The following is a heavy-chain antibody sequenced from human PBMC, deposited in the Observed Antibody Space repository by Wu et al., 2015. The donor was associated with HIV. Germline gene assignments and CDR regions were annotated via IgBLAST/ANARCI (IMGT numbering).Heavy chain of an antibody. V-gene: IGHV4-34*01. D-gene: IGHD5-18*01. CDR2: INHSGST. J-gene: IGHJ4*02. Sequence: QVQLQQWGAGLLKPSETLSLTCAVYGGSFSGYYWSWIRQPPGKGLEWIGEINHSGSTNYNPSLKSRVTISVDTSKNQFSLKLSSVTAADTAVYYCARGLLSRGYSYGYEGVYFDYWGQGTLVTVSS. CDR3: ARGLLSRGYSYGYEGVYFDY. CDR1: GGSFSGYY.